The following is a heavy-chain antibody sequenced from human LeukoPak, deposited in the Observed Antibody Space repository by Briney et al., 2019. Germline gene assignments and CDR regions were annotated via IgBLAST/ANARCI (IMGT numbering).Heavy chain of an antibody. CDR3: ARDFNYDFWSGYAYYYYGMDV. D-gene: IGHD3-3*01. V-gene: IGHV3-74*01. CDR2: INSDGSST. Sequence: GGSLRLSCAASGFTFSSYWMHWVRQAPGKGLVWVPRINSDGSSTSYADSVKGRFTISRDNAKNTLYLQMNSLRAEDTAVYYCARDFNYDFWSGYAYYYYGMDVWGQGTTVTVSS. J-gene: IGHJ6*02. CDR1: GFTFSSYW.